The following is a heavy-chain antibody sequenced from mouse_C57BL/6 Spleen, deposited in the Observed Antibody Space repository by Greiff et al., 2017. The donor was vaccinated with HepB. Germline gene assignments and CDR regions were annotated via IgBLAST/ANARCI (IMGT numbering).Heavy chain of an antibody. CDR3: YAKVWEGVWFAY. D-gene: IGHD1-1*01. Sequence: VQLQQSGAELVRPGASVTLSCKASGYTFTDYEMHWVKQTPVHGLEWIGAIDPETGGTAYNQKFKGKAILTADKSSSTAYMELRSLTSEDSAVYYDYAKVWEGVWFAYWGQGTLVTVSA. V-gene: IGHV1-15*01. CDR1: GYTFTDYE. CDR2: IDPETGGT. J-gene: IGHJ3*01.